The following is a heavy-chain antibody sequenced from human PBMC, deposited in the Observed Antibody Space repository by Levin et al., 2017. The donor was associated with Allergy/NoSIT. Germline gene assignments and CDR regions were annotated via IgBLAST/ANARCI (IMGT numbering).Heavy chain of an antibody. CDR3: ARTRYYYGSGSYQYYFDY. J-gene: IGHJ4*02. V-gene: IGHV3-11*03. D-gene: IGHD3-10*01. CDR2: ISSSSSYT. Sequence: GGSLRLSCAASGFTFSDYYMSWIRQAPGKGLEWVSYISSSSSYTNYADSVKGRFTISRDNAKNSLYLQMNSLRAEDTAVYYCARTRYYYGSGSYQYYFDYWGQGTLVTVSS. CDR1: GFTFSDYY.